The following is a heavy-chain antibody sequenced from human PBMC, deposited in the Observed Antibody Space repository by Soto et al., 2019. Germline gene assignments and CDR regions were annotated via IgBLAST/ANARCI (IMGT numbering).Heavy chain of an antibody. CDR1: GFTFSSYA. Sequence: GGSLRLSCAASGFTFSSYAMSWVRQAPGKGLEWVSAISGSGGSTYYADSVKGRFTISRDNSKNTLYLQMNSLRAEDTAVYYCAKDLNYYDSWSGYQPYGMDVWGQGTTVTVSS. CDR2: ISGSGGST. V-gene: IGHV3-23*01. CDR3: AKDLNYYDSWSGYQPYGMDV. D-gene: IGHD3-3*01. J-gene: IGHJ6*02.